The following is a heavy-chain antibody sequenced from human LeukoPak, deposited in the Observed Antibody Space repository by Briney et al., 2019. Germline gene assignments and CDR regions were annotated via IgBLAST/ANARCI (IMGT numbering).Heavy chain of an antibody. D-gene: IGHD6-19*01. Sequence: PGGSLRLSCVASGFTFSSYAMHWVRQAPGKGLEWVALISYDGRNEYYADSVRGRFTTSRDSSENTLFLQMNSLRSDDTAVYYCARDSRAVAAKVFDYWGQGTLVTVSS. CDR2: ISYDGRNE. CDR3: ARDSRAVAAKVFDY. V-gene: IGHV3-30*04. J-gene: IGHJ4*02. CDR1: GFTFSSYA.